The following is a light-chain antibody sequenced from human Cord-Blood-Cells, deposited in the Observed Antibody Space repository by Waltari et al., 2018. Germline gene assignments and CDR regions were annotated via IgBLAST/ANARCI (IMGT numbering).Light chain of an antibody. J-gene: IGLJ3*02. V-gene: IGLV2-14*01. CDR1: SSDVGGYNY. CDR2: DVS. Sequence: QSALTQPASVSGSPGQSITISCTGPSSDVGGYNYVSWYQKHPGKAPKLMIYDVSKRPSGVSNRFSGSKSGNTASLTISGLQAEDEADYYCSSYTSSSTWVFGGGTKLTVL. CDR3: SSYTSSSTWV.